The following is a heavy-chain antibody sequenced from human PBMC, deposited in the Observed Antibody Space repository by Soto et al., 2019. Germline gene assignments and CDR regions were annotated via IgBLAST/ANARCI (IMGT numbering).Heavy chain of an antibody. Sequence: SVKVSCKASGFTFTSSAVQWVRQARGQRLEWIGWIVVGSGNTNYAQKFQERVTITRDMSTSTAYMELSSLRSEDTAVYYCARDGEVSGTGTFDIWGQGTMVTVSS. V-gene: IGHV1-58*01. CDR3: ARDGEVSGTGTFDI. D-gene: IGHD6-19*01. J-gene: IGHJ3*02. CDR2: IVVGSGNT. CDR1: GFTFTSSA.